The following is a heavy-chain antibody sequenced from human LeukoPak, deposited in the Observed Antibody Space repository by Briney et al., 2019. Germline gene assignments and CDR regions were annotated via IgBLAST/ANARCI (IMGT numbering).Heavy chain of an antibody. CDR1: GFTFSSYA. J-gene: IGHJ6*02. CDR2: ISYDGSNK. Sequence: GGSLRLSCAASGFTFSSYAMHWVRQAPGKGLEWVAVISYDGSNKYYADSVKGRFTISRDNSKNTLYLQMNSLRAEDTAVYYCARGFDYYDSSGHPYGMDVWGQGTTVTVSS. D-gene: IGHD3-22*01. V-gene: IGHV3-30*04. CDR3: ARGFDYYDSSGHPYGMDV.